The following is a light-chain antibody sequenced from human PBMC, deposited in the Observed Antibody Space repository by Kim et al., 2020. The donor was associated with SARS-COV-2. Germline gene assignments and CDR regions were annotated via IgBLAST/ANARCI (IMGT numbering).Light chain of an antibody. J-gene: IGLJ3*02. V-gene: IGLV2-14*04. CDR2: DVS. CDR1: SSDVGGYNY. Sequence: GQSITISCTGTSSDVGGYNYVSWYQQHPGKAPKLMIYDVSKRPSGVSNRFSGSKSGNTASLTISGLQAEDEVDYYCSSYTSSSTWVFGGGTQLTVL. CDR3: SSYTSSSTWV.